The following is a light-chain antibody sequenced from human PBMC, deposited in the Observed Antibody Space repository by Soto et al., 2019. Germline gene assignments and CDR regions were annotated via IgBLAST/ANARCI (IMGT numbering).Light chain of an antibody. J-gene: IGKJ1*01. CDR2: SAS. CDR3: QQTDSNSMT. Sequence: DIRMTQSPASLAASVADRVTVTCRASQNIDKYLHLYQQKPGKAPILLIFSASILQSGVPSRFIASGSGTEFTLTIRALQPEDLATYYCQQTDSNSMTCVEGTKVDIK. V-gene: IGKV1-39*01. CDR1: QNIDKY.